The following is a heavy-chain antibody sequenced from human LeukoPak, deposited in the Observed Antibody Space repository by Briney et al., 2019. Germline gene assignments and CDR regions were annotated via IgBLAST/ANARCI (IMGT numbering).Heavy chain of an antibody. CDR1: GFTFSSYA. D-gene: IGHD6-25*01. V-gene: IGHV3-30*04. J-gene: IGHJ4*02. CDR2: ISYDGSNK. Sequence: PGGSLRLSCAASGFTFSSYAMHWVRQAPGKGLEWVAVISYDGSNKYYADSVKGRFTISRDNSKNTLYLQLNSLRAEDTAVYYCAKEYPGYGSAFDYWGQGILVTVSS. CDR3: AKEYPGYGSAFDY.